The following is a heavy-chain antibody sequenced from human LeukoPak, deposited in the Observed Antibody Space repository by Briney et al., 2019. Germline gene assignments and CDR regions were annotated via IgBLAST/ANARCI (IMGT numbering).Heavy chain of an antibody. J-gene: IGHJ6*02. V-gene: IGHV4-31*03. CDR2: IYYSGST. CDR3: ARDRRYSNYGMDV. D-gene: IGHD4-11*01. Sequence: SETLSLTCTVSGGSISSGDYYWSWIRQHPGKGLEWIGYIYYSGSTYYNPSIKSRVTISVDTSKNHFSLKLSSVTAADTAVYYCARDRRYSNYGMDVWGQGTTVTVSS. CDR1: GGSISSGDYY.